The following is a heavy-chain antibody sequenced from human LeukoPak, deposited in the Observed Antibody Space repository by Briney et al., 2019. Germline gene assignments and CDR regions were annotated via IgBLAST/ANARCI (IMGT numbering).Heavy chain of an antibody. CDR3: AKIPPSDSSGWYRRNDY. J-gene: IGHJ4*02. D-gene: IGHD6-19*01. V-gene: IGHV3-30*02. Sequence: PGGSLRLSCAASGFTFSSYGMHWVRQAPGKGLEWVAFIRYDGSNKYYADSVKGGFTISRDNSKNTLYLQMNSLRAEDTAVYYCAKIPPSDSSGWYRRNDYWGQGTLVTVSS. CDR2: IRYDGSNK. CDR1: GFTFSSYG.